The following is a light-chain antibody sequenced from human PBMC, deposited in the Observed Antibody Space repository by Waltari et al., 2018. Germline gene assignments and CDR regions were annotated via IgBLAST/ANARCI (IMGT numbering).Light chain of an antibody. V-gene: IGLV1-44*01. CDR1: SSNIGSNT. Sequence: QSVLTQPPSASGTPGQRVTISCSGSSSNIGSNTVNWYHQLPGTSPKLLIYSNNQRPSWFPARCSGSKSGTSASPAISGLQSEDEADYYCAAWDDSLNGPVIGGGTKLTVL. J-gene: IGLJ3*02. CDR3: AAWDDSLNGPV. CDR2: SNN.